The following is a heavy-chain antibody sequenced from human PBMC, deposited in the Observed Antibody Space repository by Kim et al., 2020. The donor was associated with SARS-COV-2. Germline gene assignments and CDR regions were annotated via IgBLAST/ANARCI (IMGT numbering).Heavy chain of an antibody. CDR3: AKIKSYHCSGGSCYPGFVNQSYYFDY. Sequence: GGSLRLSCAASGFTFSSYAMSWVRQAPGKGLEWVSAISGSGGSTYYADSVKGRFTISRDNSKNTLYLQMNSLRAEDTAVYYCAKIKSYHCSGGSCYPGFVNQSYYFDYWGQGTLVTVSS. V-gene: IGHV3-23*01. D-gene: IGHD2-15*01. CDR2: ISGSGGST. J-gene: IGHJ4*02. CDR1: GFTFSSYA.